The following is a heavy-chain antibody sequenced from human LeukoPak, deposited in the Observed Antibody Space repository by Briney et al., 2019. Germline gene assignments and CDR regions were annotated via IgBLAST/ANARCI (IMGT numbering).Heavy chain of an antibody. CDR2: ISYDGSNK. D-gene: IGHD1-26*01. CDR3: IVGATTFDY. J-gene: IGHJ4*02. V-gene: IGHV3-30-3*01. CDR1: GFTFSSYA. Sequence: GVSLRLFCAASGFTFSSYAMHRVRQAPGKGLEWVAVISYDGSNKYYADSVKGRFTISRDNSKNTLYLQMNSLRAEDTAVYYCIVGATTFDYWGQGTLVTVSS.